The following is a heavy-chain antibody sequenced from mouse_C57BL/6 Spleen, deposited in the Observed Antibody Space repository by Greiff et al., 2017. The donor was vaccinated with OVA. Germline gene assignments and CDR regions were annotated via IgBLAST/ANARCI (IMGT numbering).Heavy chain of an antibody. J-gene: IGHJ3*01. CDR2: IYPGGGYT. CDR1: GYTFTNYC. Sequence: QVQLKQSGAELVRPGTSVKMSCKASGYTFTNYCIGWAKQRPGHGLEWIGYIYPGGGYTNYNEKFKGKATLTADKSSSTAYMQCSSLTSEDSAICDCAGSGGISWFAYWGQGTLVTVSA. V-gene: IGHV1-63*01. D-gene: IGHD1-1*02. CDR3: AGSGGISWFAY.